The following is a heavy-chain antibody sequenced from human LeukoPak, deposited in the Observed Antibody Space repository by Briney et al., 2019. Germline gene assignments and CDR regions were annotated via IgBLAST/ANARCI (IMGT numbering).Heavy chain of an antibody. V-gene: IGHV3-48*01. CDR1: GFTFSSYS. CDR3: ARVRQGYCSSASCYSFDI. CDR2: ISSGSSTI. Sequence: GGSLRLSCAASGFTFSSYSMSWVRQAPGKGLEWVSYISSGSSTIYYADSVKGRFTISRDNAKNSLYLQMSSLRADDTAVYYCARVRQGYCSSASCYSFDIWGQGTMLTVSS. D-gene: IGHD2-2*01. J-gene: IGHJ3*02.